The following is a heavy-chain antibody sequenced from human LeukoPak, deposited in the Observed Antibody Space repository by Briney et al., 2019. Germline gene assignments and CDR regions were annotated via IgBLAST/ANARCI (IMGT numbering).Heavy chain of an antibody. J-gene: IGHJ4*02. CDR3: ARESETSGWYDY. D-gene: IGHD6-19*01. Sequence: VSLRLACAAPGFIFDNYAIHWVRQAPGKGLEWVSLISGDGGSTFYADSVRGRFTISRDNTRRSLSLQMSSLRSEDTALYYCARESETSGWYDYWGQGTLVTVSS. CDR1: GFIFDNYA. V-gene: IGHV3-43*02. CDR2: ISGDGGST.